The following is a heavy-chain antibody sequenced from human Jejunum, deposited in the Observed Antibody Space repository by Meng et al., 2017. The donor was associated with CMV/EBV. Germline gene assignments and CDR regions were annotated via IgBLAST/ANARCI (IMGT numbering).Heavy chain of an antibody. Sequence: LKISCAASGFTFSDYWMSWVRQAPGKGLEWVANIRQDGSEKYYVDSVRGRFTVSRDNAKNSLYLQMNSLRAEDTAVYYCARGVVDYWGQGTLVTVSS. V-gene: IGHV3-7*01. CDR1: GFTFSDYW. CDR3: ARGVVDY. CDR2: IRQDGSEK. J-gene: IGHJ4*02.